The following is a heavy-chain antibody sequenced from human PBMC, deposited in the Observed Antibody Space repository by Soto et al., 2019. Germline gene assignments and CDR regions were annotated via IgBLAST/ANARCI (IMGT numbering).Heavy chain of an antibody. CDR2: IRSKTYGGTT. CDR3: SKIRGTTSNYDYYGMDV. D-gene: IGHD3-16*01. V-gene: IGHV3-49*05. CDR1: GFTLGDYA. Sequence: EVQLVESGGGLVKPGRSLRLSCTASGFTLGDYAMSWFRQAPGKGLEWVGFIRSKTYGGTTEYAASVKGRFTISRDDSKSIAQLQMNSLKTEDTAVHYCSKIRGTTSNYDYYGMDVWGQGTTVTVSS. J-gene: IGHJ6*02.